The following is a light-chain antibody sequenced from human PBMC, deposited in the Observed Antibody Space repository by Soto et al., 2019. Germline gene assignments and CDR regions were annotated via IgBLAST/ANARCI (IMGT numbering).Light chain of an antibody. V-gene: IGKV1-9*01. CDR2: AAS. Sequence: DIEFTQAPSSLYTSVGDRVTITCRSSQGISSHLAWYQQKPGKAPKLLIYAASSLQSGVPSRFSGSGSRTDFTLTITHLQSEDFATYYRQHYLSYPFTFGQGTRLEI. CDR3: QHYLSYPFT. J-gene: IGKJ5*01. CDR1: QGISSH.